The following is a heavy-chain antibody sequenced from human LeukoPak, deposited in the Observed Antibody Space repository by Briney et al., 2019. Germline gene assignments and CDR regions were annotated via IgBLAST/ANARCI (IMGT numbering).Heavy chain of an antibody. D-gene: IGHD2-15*01. CDR1: GFTFSSYE. J-gene: IGHJ4*02. CDR2: ISNGVSTR. Sequence: GGSLRLSCAASGFTFSSYEMNWVRQAPGKGLEWVAYISNGVSTRYYADSVRGRFTISRDNAKKSLYLQMNSLRAEDTAVYYCARSYCSGGSCYVLDYWGQGTLVTVSS. CDR3: ARSYCSGGSCYVLDY. V-gene: IGHV3-48*03.